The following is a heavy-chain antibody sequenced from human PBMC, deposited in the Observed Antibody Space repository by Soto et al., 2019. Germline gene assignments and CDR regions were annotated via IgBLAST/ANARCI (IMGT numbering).Heavy chain of an antibody. J-gene: IGHJ5*02. Sequence: EVQLLESGGGLVQPGGSPRLSCAASGFTFSSYAMSWVRHAPGKGLEWVSAISGSGGSTYYADSVKGRFTISRDNSKNTLYLQMNSLRAEDTAVYYCASTAMVISNWFDPWGQGTLVTVSS. CDR3: ASTAMVISNWFDP. CDR2: ISGSGGST. CDR1: GFTFSSYA. V-gene: IGHV3-23*01. D-gene: IGHD5-18*01.